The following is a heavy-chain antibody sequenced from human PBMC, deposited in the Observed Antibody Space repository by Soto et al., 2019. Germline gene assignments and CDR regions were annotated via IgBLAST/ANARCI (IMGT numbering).Heavy chain of an antibody. Sequence: EVQLVESGEGLVQPGGPLRLSGVVSGTTFSTYRMHWVRQAPGKGLVWVSHIKSDGTVTHYTDSVRGRFIISRDNAKNTLFLQMNSLRAEDTAVYYCARENYDFWSGYYLDYWGQGTLVTVSS. CDR2: IKSDGTVT. J-gene: IGHJ4*02. CDR1: GTTFSTYR. D-gene: IGHD3-3*01. CDR3: ARENYDFWSGYYLDY. V-gene: IGHV3-74*01.